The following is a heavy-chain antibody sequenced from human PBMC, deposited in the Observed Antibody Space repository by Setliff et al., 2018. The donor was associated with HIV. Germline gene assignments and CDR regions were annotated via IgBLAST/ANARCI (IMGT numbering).Heavy chain of an antibody. CDR1: GVSISSGTYY. Sequence: PSETLSLTCTVSGVSISSGTYYWSWVRQPAGKGLEWIGRIYTSGSTNYNPSLKSRGTISLDTSENQFSLKLSSVTAADTAVYYCARENGRTNYYYYYGLDVWGQGTTVTVSS. V-gene: IGHV4-61*02. CDR3: ARENGRTNYYYYYGLDV. J-gene: IGHJ6*02. CDR2: IYTSGST.